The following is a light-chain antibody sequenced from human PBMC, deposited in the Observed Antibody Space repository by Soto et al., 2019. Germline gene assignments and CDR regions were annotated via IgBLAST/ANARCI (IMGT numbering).Light chain of an antibody. J-gene: IGKJ2*01. CDR3: QQRSNWPLYT. CDR1: QSVSSY. V-gene: IGKV3-11*01. Sequence: EIVLTQSPATLSLSPGERATLSCRASQSVSSYLAWYQQKPGQAPRLLIYDASNRATGIPARFSGCGSGTDFPLTISRREPEDVAVYYCQQRSNWPLYTFGQGTTLEIK. CDR2: DAS.